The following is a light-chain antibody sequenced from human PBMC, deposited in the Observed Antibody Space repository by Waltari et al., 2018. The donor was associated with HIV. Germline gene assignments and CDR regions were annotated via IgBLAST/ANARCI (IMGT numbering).Light chain of an antibody. CDR1: QGISNY. CDR2: AAS. Sequence: DTQMTQSQSSLSASVGDRVTITCRASQGISNYLNWYQQRVGEAPNLLIFAASTLQSGVPPRFSGSGSGTDFTLTITSLQPEDFATYYCQQSYSTLGTFGQGTKVEI. V-gene: IGKV1-39*01. CDR3: QQSYSTLGT. J-gene: IGKJ1*01.